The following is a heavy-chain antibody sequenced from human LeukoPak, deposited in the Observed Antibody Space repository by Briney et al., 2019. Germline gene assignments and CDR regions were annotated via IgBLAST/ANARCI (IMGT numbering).Heavy chain of an antibody. CDR1: GFTVSSNY. D-gene: IGHD3-10*01. V-gene: IGHV3-66*01. CDR2: IYSGGST. CDR3: ARGINYYGSGSSFDY. J-gene: IGHJ4*02. Sequence: GGSLRLSCAASGFTVSSNYMSWVRQAPGKGLEWVSVIYSGGSTYYADSVKGRFTISRDNSKNTLYLQMNSLRAEDTAVYYCARGINYYGSGSSFDYWGQGTLVTVSS.